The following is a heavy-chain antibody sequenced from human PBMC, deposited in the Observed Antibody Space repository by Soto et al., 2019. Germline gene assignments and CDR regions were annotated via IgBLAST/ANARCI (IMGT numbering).Heavy chain of an antibody. V-gene: IGHV4-39*01. CDR3: ARASQVLLWFGESPMDV. J-gene: IGHJ6*02. CDR2: IYYSGST. CDR1: GGSISSSSYY. Sequence: PSETLSLTCTVSGGSISSSSYYWGWIRQPPGKGLEWIGSIYYSGSTYYNPSLKSRVTISVDTSKNQFSLKLSSVTAADTAVYYCARASQVLLWFGESPMDVWGQGTTVTVS. D-gene: IGHD3-10*01.